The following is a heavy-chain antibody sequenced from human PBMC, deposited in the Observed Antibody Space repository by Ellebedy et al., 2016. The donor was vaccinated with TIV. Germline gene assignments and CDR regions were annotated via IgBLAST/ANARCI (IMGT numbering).Heavy chain of an antibody. CDR1: GFTFSTYW. CDR3: AREKITGDSWFDR. D-gene: IGHD3-16*01. J-gene: IGHJ5*02. CDR2: IKQDGSEK. Sequence: GGSLRLXXAASGFTFSTYWMSWVRQAPGKRLEWVANIKQDGSEKYYVESVKDRFTISRDNAKNSLYLEMNSLRAEDTALYYCAREKITGDSWFDRWGQGTLVTVSS. V-gene: IGHV3-7*03.